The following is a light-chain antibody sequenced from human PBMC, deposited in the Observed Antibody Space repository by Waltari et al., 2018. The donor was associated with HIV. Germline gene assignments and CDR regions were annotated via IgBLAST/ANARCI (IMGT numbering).Light chain of an antibody. V-gene: IGLV1-51*02. J-gene: IGLJ2*01. CDR2: ENN. CDR3: AAWADSLGMA. CDR1: NDY. Sequence: QSVLTQPPSVSAAPGQKVTISCSGRNDYVSWYQQFPGTAPKLLIYENNKRPSGIPDRFSGSKSGTSATLGSTGLQTGDEADYYCAAWADSLGMAFGGGTKLTVL.